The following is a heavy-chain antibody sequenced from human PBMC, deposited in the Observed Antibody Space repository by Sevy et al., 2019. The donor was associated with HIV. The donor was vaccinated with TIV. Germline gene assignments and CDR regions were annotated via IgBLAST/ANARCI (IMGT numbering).Heavy chain of an antibody. D-gene: IGHD1-26*01. Sequence: SETLSLTCSVSGGSISSYFWTWVRQSPGKGLEWIGNIYFTGNTDYSPSLKCRFTLSLDTSKSQFSLTLKSVTAADTAIYFCARDSKTRSWVLAYWGQGTLVTASS. V-gene: IGHV4-59*01. CDR2: IYFTGNT. J-gene: IGHJ4*02. CDR1: GGSISSYF. CDR3: ARDSKTRSWVLAY.